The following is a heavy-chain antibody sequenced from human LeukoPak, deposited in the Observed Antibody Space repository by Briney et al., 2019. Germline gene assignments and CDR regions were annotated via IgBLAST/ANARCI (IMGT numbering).Heavy chain of an antibody. D-gene: IGHD3-10*01. CDR2: ISGSGGST. J-gene: IGHJ4*02. CDR1: GFTFSSYA. V-gene: IGHV3-23*01. CDR3: AKTAKYYGSGSSPIDY. Sequence: GGSLRLSCAASGFTFSSYAMSWVRQAPGKGLEWVSAISGSGGSTYYADSVKGRFTISRDNSKNTLYLQMNSLRAEDTAVYYCAKTAKYYGSGSSPIDYWGQGTLVTVSS.